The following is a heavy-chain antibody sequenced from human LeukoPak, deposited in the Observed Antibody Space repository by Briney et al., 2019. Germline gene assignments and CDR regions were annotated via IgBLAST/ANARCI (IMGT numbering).Heavy chain of an antibody. CDR3: ARGELRYFDWLNY. CDR2: ISGSGGST. V-gene: IGHV3-23*01. CDR1: GFTFSSYA. Sequence: SGGSLRLSCAASGFTFSSYAMSWVRQAPGKGLEWVSAISGSGGSTYYADSVKGRFTISRDNAKNTLYLQMNSLRAEDTAVYYCARGELRYFDWLNYWGQGTLVTVSS. J-gene: IGHJ4*02. D-gene: IGHD3-9*01.